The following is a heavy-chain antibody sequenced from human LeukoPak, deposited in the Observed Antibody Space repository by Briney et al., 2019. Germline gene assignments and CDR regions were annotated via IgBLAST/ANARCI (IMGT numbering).Heavy chain of an antibody. CDR1: GFTLSSYW. J-gene: IGHJ3*02. CDR2: INSDGSST. CDR3: ARDLTLYYYDSNDAFDI. V-gene: IGHV3-74*01. Sequence: GSLRLSCAASGFTLSSYWMHWVRQAPGKGLVWVSRINSDGSSTSYADSVEGRFTISRDNAKNTLYLQMNSLRAEDTAVYYCARDLTLYYYDSNDAFDIWGQGTMVTVSS. D-gene: IGHD3-22*01.